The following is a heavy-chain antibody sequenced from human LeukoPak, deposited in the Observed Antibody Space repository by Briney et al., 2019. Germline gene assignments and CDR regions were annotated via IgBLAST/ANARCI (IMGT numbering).Heavy chain of an antibody. CDR1: GGSISSGDYY. J-gene: IGHJ5*02. D-gene: IGHD6-19*01. CDR2: IYYSGST. V-gene: IGHV4-30-4*08. CDR3: ARRVAVEELGFDP. Sequence: SETLSLTCTVSGGSISSGDYYWSWIRQPPGKGLEWIGYIYYSGSTYYNPSLKSRVTISVDTSKNQFSLKLSSVTAADTAVYYCARRVAVEELGFDPWGQGTLVTVSS.